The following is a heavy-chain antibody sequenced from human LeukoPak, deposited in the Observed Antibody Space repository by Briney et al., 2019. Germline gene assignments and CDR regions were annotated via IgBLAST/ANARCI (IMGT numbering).Heavy chain of an antibody. Sequence: PGGSLRLSCAVSGFSFSSYWMNWVRQAPGKGLECVANIKTDGSEKYYLDSVKGRFTISRDNAKNSLYLQMNSLRVEDTAMYYCARGGLGYVFLDQWGQGTLVTVSS. J-gene: IGHJ4*02. CDR2: IKTDGSEK. V-gene: IGHV3-7*04. D-gene: IGHD2-21*01. CDR1: GFSFSSYW. CDR3: ARGGLGYVFLDQ.